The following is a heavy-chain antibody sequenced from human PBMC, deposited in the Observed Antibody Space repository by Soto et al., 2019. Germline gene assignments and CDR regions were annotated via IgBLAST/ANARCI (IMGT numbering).Heavy chain of an antibody. V-gene: IGHV3-30*03. D-gene: IGHD2-8*01. CDR3: ARGGTEVLMVYAYFQH. Sequence: QVQLVESGGGVVQPGRSLRLSCAASGFTFSSYGMHWVRQAPGKGLEWVAVISYDGSNKYYADSVKGRFTISRDNSKNTLYLQMNSLRSEDTAVYYCARGGTEVLMVYAYFQHWGQGTLVTVSS. CDR2: ISYDGSNK. J-gene: IGHJ1*01. CDR1: GFTFSSYG.